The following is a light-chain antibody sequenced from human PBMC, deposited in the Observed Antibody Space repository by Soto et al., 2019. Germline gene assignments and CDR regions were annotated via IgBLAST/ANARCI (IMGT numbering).Light chain of an antibody. J-gene: IGLJ1*01. V-gene: IGLV2-11*01. Sequence: QSALTQPRSVSGAPGQSVTISCTGTSSDVGGYNYVSWYQQHPGKAPKLMIYDVSKRPSGVPDRFSGSNSGNTFSLTISGLQADDEADYYCCSYSGSYYVFGTGTKVTVL. CDR2: DVS. CDR1: SSDVGGYNY. CDR3: CSYSGSYYV.